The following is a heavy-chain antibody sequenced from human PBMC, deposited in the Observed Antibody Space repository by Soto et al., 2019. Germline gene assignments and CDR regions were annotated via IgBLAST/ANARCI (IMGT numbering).Heavy chain of an antibody. J-gene: IGHJ6*02. V-gene: IGHV1-46*01. Sequence: ASVKVSCKXSGYTFTSYYMHWVRQAPGQGLEWMGIINPSGGSTSYAQKFQGRVTMTRDTSTSTVYMELSSLRSEDTAVYYCARGGDNWNDVNYYGMDVWGQGTTVTVSS. CDR2: INPSGGST. D-gene: IGHD1-20*01. CDR1: GYTFTSYY. CDR3: ARGGDNWNDVNYYGMDV.